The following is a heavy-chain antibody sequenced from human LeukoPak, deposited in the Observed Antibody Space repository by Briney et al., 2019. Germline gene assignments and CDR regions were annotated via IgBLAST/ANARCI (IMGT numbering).Heavy chain of an antibody. CDR3: ARDVWQQQPAGWFDP. J-gene: IGHJ5*02. CDR2: IYYSGST. CDR1: GVSISSSSYY. D-gene: IGHD6-13*01. V-gene: IGHV4-39*07. Sequence: SETLSLTCTVSGVSISSSSYYWGWIRQPPGKGLEWIVSIYYSGSTYYNPSLKSRVTISVDTSKNQFSLKLSSVTAADTAVYYCARDVWQQQPAGWFDPWGQGTLVTVSS.